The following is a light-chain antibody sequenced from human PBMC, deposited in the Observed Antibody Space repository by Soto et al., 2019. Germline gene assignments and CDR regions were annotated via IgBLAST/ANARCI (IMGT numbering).Light chain of an antibody. CDR3: LQDHNYPRT. CDR1: QDIKNE. J-gene: IGKJ1*01. Sequence: AIQMTQSPSSLSASVGDRVTITCRASQDIKNELGWYQQKPGKAPNVLTYAASTLLSGVPSRFSGAGSGTGFTLTISSLQPEDFATYYCLQDHNYPRTFGQGTRVEIK. CDR2: AAS. V-gene: IGKV1-6*01.